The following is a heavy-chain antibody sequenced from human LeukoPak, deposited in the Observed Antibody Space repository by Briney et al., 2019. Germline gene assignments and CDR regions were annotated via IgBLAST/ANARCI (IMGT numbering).Heavy chain of an antibody. CDR2: IYYTET. CDR3: ARASYSYDINGWVPFDY. CDR1: GGSVSNYY. V-gene: IGHV4-59*02. J-gene: IGHJ4*02. Sequence: QPSESLSLTCTVSGGSVSNYYWSWIRQSPGKGLEWIGYIYYTETSYNPSLKSRVTISADTSKNQFSLKLYSVTAADTAVYYCARASYSYDINGWVPFDYWGQGTLVTVSS. D-gene: IGHD3-22*01.